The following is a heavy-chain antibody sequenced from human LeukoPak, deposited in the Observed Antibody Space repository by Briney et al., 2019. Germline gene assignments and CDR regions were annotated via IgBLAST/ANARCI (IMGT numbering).Heavy chain of an antibody. CDR3: ARATGYSSSSGLDY. D-gene: IGHD6-6*01. J-gene: IGHJ4*02. V-gene: IGHV3-30-3*01. Sequence: GGSLRLSCAASGFTFSSYAMHWVRQAPGKGLEWVAVISYDGSNKYYADSVKGRFTISRDKSKNTLYLQMNSLRAEDTAVYYCARATGYSSSSGLDYWGQGTLVTVAS. CDR2: ISYDGSNK. CDR1: GFTFSSYA.